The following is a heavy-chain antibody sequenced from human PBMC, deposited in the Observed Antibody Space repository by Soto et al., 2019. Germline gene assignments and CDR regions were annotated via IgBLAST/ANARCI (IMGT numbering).Heavy chain of an antibody. J-gene: IGHJ4*02. V-gene: IGHV3-23*01. D-gene: IGHD3-22*01. CDR1: GFTFSSHA. Sequence: EVQLLESGGGLVQPGGSLRLSCAASGFTFSSHAMSWVRQAPGKGLEWVSAISGSGGSIYYADSVKGRFTISRDNSKNTLYLQMNSLRAEDTAVYYCASSYDSSGYYGPVDYWGQGTLVTVSS. CDR3: ASSYDSSGYYGPVDY. CDR2: ISGSGGSI.